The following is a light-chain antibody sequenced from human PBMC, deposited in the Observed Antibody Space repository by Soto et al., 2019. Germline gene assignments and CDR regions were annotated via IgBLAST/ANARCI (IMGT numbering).Light chain of an antibody. Sequence: QSALTQPPSASGSPGQSVAISCTGTSSDVGGYNYVSWYQQHPGKAPKLMIYEVNKRPSGVPDRFSGSKSGNTASLTVSGLQAEDEADYYCSSYAGSSNVLGTGTNVTVL. CDR2: EVN. CDR3: SSYAGSSNV. J-gene: IGLJ1*01. V-gene: IGLV2-8*01. CDR1: SSDVGGYNY.